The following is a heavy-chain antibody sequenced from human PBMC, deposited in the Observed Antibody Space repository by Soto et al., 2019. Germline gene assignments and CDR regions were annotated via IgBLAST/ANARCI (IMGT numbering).Heavy chain of an antibody. Sequence: GGSLRLSCAASGFTFSSYAMSWVRQAPGKGLEWVSAISGSGGSTYYADSVKGRFTISRDNSKNTLYLQMNSLRAEDTAVYYCAKNLQAVAGTRYYFDYWGQGTLVTVSS. D-gene: IGHD6-19*01. CDR3: AKNLQAVAGTRYYFDY. J-gene: IGHJ4*02. V-gene: IGHV3-23*01. CDR2: ISGSGGST. CDR1: GFTFSSYA.